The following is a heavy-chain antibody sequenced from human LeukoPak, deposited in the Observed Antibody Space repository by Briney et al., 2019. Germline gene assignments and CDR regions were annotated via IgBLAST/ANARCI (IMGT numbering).Heavy chain of an antibody. Sequence: SETLSLTCTVSGGSISSYYWSWIRQPPGKGLEWIGYIYASGSTNYNPSLKGRVTISVDTSKNQFSLKLSSVTAADTAVYYCARHGKGVTYFYTFDIWGQGTVVAVSS. CDR1: GGSISSYY. CDR2: IYASGST. D-gene: IGHD2/OR15-2a*01. V-gene: IGHV4-4*09. J-gene: IGHJ3*02. CDR3: ARHGKGVTYFYTFDI.